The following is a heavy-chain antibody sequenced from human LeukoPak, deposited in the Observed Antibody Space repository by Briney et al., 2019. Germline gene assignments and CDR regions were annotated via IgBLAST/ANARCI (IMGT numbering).Heavy chain of an antibody. CDR2: IYYSGST. V-gene: IGHV4-30-4*01. Sequence: SETLSLTCTVSGGSISSGDYYWSWIRQPPGKGLEWIGYIYYSGSTYYNPSLKSRVTISVDTSKNQFSLKLSSVTAADTAVYYCVAPMVRGVEYFDYWGQGTLVTVSS. D-gene: IGHD3-10*01. CDR3: VAPMVRGVEYFDY. CDR1: GGSISSGDYY. J-gene: IGHJ4*02.